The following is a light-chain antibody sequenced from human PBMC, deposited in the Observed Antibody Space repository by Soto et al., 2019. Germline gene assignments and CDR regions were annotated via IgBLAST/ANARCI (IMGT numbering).Light chain of an antibody. CDR2: DAS. V-gene: IGKV1-5*01. CDR3: QQRRNWPLT. CDR1: QRISGW. Sequence: DIQMPQSPSTLSASVGGTATITSRASQRISGWLAWHQQKPGKAPKLLIYDASALKRGVPPRFSGSGSGTDFTLTISSLEPEEFAVYYCQQRRNWPLTVGGGTKVDIK. J-gene: IGKJ4*01.